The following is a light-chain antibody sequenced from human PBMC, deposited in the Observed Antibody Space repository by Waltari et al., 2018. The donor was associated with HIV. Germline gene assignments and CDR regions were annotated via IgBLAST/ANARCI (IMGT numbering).Light chain of an antibody. J-gene: IGKJ3*01. V-gene: IGKV1-9*01. CDR3: QQLESYPFT. Sequence: DIQLTQSHSLLSASVGDRITITCRASPAIGSSLAWYQVKPGRAPKLLIYLASTLQAGVPSRFSGSESGTYFTLTINGLEPEDFATYYCQQLESYPFTFGPGTEVDLK. CDR1: PAIGSS. CDR2: LAS.